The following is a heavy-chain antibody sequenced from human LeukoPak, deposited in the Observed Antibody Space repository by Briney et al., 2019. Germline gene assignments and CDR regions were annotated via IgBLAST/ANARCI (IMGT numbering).Heavy chain of an antibody. V-gene: IGHV3-48*01. CDR3: ARDAGGCGGDCPSFDY. J-gene: IGHJ4*02. CDR2: ISSSSSTI. CDR1: GFTFSSYS. Sequence: GGYLRLSCAASGFTFSSYSMNWVRQAPGKGLEWVSYISSSSSTIYYADSVKGRFTISRDNAKNSLYLQMNSLRAEDTAVYYCARDAGGCGGDCPSFDYWGQGTLVTVSS. D-gene: IGHD2-21*01.